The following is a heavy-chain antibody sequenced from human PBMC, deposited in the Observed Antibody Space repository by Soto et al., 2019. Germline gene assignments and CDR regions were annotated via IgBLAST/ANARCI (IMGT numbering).Heavy chain of an antibody. Sequence: PGRSKRHRNTVAWVKSRNVGVHRVSKKTRKGLEWVGRIKSKTDGGTTDYAAPVKGRFAISRDDSKNMVYLEMNSLKTEDTAVYYCTTDSYITMIVVRFDYWGHGTLVTVSS. D-gene: IGHD3-22*01. J-gene: IGHJ4*01. CDR1: WVKSRNVG. CDR2: IKSKTDGGTT. V-gene: IGHV3-15*07. CDR3: TTDSYITMIVVRFDY.